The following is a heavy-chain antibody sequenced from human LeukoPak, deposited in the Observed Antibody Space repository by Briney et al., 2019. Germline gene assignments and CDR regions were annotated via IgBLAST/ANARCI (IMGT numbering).Heavy chain of an antibody. CDR1: GFTVSSNY. CDR3: VRDPHSGYYNFDS. V-gene: IGHV3-53*01. CDR2: IYAGGSI. J-gene: IGHJ4*02. D-gene: IGHD5-12*01. Sequence: GGSLRLSCAASGFTVSSNYISWVRQAPGQGLEWVSVIYAGGSIYYADSVKGRFTISRDNSKNTVYLQMNSLRAEDTAVYYCVRDPHSGYYNFDSWGQGTLVTVSS.